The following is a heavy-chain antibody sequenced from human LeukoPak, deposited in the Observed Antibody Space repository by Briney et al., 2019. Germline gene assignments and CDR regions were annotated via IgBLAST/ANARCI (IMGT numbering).Heavy chain of an antibody. CDR3: ARAEGAYDSSGYYLNYYYYGMDV. Sequence: GGSLRLSCADSGFTFSSYSMNWVREAPGKGLEWVSSICSSSSYVYSVHSVKGRFTISRDNSKNSLYLQMTSLRAEDTAVYYCARAEGAYDSSGYYLNYYYYGMDVWGQGTTVTVSS. CDR2: ICSSSSYV. V-gene: IGHV3-21*06. CDR1: GFTFSSYS. J-gene: IGHJ6*02. D-gene: IGHD3-22*01.